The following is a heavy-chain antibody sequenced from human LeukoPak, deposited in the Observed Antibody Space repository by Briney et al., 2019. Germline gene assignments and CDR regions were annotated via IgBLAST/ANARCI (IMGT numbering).Heavy chain of an antibody. CDR3: ARVGCSSTSCYAGGWFDP. CDR2: IYSGGST. Sequence: PGGSLRLSCAASGFTVSSNYMSWVRQAPGNGLEWVSVIYSGGSTYYADSVKGRFTISRDNSKNTLYLQMNSLRAEDTAVYYCARVGCSSTSCYAGGWFDPWGQGTLVTVSS. D-gene: IGHD2-2*01. J-gene: IGHJ5*02. V-gene: IGHV3-53*01. CDR1: GFTVSSNY.